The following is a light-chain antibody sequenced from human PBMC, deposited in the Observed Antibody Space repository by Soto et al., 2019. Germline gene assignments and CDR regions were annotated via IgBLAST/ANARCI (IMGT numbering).Light chain of an antibody. V-gene: IGKV2-30*02. J-gene: IGKJ5*01. Sequence: DVEITQSPLSLPVTLSQPASISCRSNQSLVHSDGIAYFSWFQQRPGRSPRRLIYKVSNRDSGVPTRFSGSGSGTDFALKISRVEAEDVGVYYCMQGTHWPITFGQGTRLEIK. CDR3: MQGTHWPIT. CDR2: KVS. CDR1: QSLVHSDGIAY.